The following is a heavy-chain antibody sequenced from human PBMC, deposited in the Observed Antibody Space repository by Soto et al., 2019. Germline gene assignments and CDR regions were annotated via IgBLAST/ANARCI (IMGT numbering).Heavy chain of an antibody. Sequence: PGGSLRLSCAASGFTFSSYAMSWVRQAPGKGLEWVSAISGSGGSTYYADSVKGRFTISRDNSKNTLYLQMNSLRAEDTAVYYCAKGRLLRFLEWLFAYWGQGTLVTVSS. V-gene: IGHV3-23*01. J-gene: IGHJ4*02. CDR2: ISGSGGST. CDR1: GFTFSSYA. D-gene: IGHD3-3*01. CDR3: AKGRLLRFLEWLFAY.